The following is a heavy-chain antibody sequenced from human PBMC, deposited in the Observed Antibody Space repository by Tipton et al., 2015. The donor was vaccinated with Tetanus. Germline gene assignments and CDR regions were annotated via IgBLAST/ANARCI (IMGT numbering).Heavy chain of an antibody. J-gene: IGHJ6*02. CDR3: ARGWRYYDSTSRDYYYGMDV. CDR2: IIPIFGTA. CDR1: GGTFSSYA. D-gene: IGHD3-22*01. V-gene: IGHV1-69*06. Sequence: QVQLVQSGAEVKKPGSSVKVSCKASGGTFSSYAISWVRQAPGQGLEWMGGIIPIFGTANYAQKFQGRVTITADKSTSTAYMEVSSLRSEDTAVYYCARGWRYYDSTSRDYYYGMDVWGQGTTVTVSS.